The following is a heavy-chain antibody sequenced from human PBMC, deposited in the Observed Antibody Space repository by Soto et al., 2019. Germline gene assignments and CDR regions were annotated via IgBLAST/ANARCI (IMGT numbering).Heavy chain of an antibody. Sequence: GGSLRLSCAASGFTFSASAMSWVRQAPGKGLEWVSAISDSGGNTYYADSVKGRFTISRDNSKNTLYLQMNSLRADDTAVYFCAKAVGAVQSRFSECTQGAEYFQHWGQGTVVTVSS. CDR1: GFTFSASA. V-gene: IGHV3-23*01. D-gene: IGHD3-3*01. CDR3: AKAVGAVQSRFSECTQGAEYFQH. J-gene: IGHJ1*01. CDR2: ISDSGGNT.